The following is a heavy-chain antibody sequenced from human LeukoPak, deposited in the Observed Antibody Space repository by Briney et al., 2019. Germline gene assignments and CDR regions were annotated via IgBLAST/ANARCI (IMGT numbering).Heavy chain of an antibody. CDR1: GFTFSNYG. V-gene: IGHV3-33*01. Sequence: GGSLRLSCAASGFTFSNYGMHWVRQAPGKGLEWVAVIWYDGSNKYYADSVKGRFTISRDNSKNTLYLQMNSLRAEDTAVYYCASAREYCISTNCYEYFQHWGQGTLVTVSS. CDR2: IWYDGSNK. D-gene: IGHD2-2*01. CDR3: ASAREYCISTNCYEYFQH. J-gene: IGHJ1*01.